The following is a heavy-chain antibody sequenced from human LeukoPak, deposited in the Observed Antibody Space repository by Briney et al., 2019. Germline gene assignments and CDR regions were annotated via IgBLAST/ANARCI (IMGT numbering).Heavy chain of an antibody. Sequence: GGSLRLSCAASGFTFSNFGISWVRQAPGKGLEWVSAISDSGDSTYYADSVKGRFTISRDNSKNTLYLQMNSLRAEDTAVYYCAKGAYYDLWGQGTLVTVSS. CDR2: ISDSGDST. CDR3: AKGAYYDL. CDR1: GFTFSNFG. J-gene: IGHJ4*02. V-gene: IGHV3-23*01. D-gene: IGHD3-22*01.